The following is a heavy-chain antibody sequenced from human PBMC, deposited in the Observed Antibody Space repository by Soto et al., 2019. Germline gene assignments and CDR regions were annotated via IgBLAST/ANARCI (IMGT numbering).Heavy chain of an antibody. CDR3: ARDRCSSTSCYVGHDAFDI. CDR2: IYYSGST. D-gene: IGHD2-2*01. J-gene: IGHJ3*02. V-gene: IGHV4-31*11. CDR1: GGCMCSGVYD. Sequence: PSETLALACAVCGGCMCSGVYDGSLIRQHPGKGLEWIGYIYYSGSTYYNPSLKSRVTISVDTSKNQFSLKLSSVTAADTAVYYCARDRCSSTSCYVGHDAFDIWGHGTTVTVSS.